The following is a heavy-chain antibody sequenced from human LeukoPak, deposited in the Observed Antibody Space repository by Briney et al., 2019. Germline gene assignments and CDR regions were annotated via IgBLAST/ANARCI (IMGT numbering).Heavy chain of an antibody. D-gene: IGHD4-17*01. V-gene: IGHV1-18*04. CDR3: ARDRAGPHDYGDVYYGMDV. CDR1: GYTFTSYG. CDR2: ISAYNGNT. J-gene: IGHJ6*02. Sequence: ASVKVSCKASGYTFTSYGISWVRQAPGQGLEWMGWISAYNGNTNYAQKLQGRVTMTTDTSTSTAYMELRSLRSDDTAVYYCARDRAGPHDYGDVYYGMDVWGQGTTVTVSS.